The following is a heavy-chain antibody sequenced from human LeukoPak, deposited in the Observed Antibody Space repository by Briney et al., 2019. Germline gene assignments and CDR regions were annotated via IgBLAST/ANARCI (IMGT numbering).Heavy chain of an antibody. Sequence: ASVKVSCKASGYTFTGYYMHWVRQAPGQGLEWMGWINPNSGGTNYAQKFQGRVTMTRDTSISTAYMELSRLRSDDTAAYYCARAGWYCSGGSCLVDWFDPWGQGTLVTVSS. V-gene: IGHV1-2*02. CDR3: ARAGWYCSGGSCLVDWFDP. D-gene: IGHD2-15*01. CDR1: GYTFTGYY. J-gene: IGHJ5*02. CDR2: INPNSGGT.